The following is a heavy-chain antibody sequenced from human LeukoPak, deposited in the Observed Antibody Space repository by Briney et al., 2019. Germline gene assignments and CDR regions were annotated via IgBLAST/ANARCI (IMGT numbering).Heavy chain of an antibody. J-gene: IGHJ3*02. CDR1: GFTFSSYS. CDR3: ARAEGYYYDSSGYAFDI. CDR2: ISSNSSYI. V-gene: IGHV3-21*01. Sequence: TGGSLRLSCAASGFTFSSYSMNWVRQAPGKGLEWVSSISSNSSYIYYADSVKGRFTISRDNAKNSLYLQMNSLRAEDTAVYYCARAEGYYYDSSGYAFDIWGQGTMVTVSS. D-gene: IGHD3-22*01.